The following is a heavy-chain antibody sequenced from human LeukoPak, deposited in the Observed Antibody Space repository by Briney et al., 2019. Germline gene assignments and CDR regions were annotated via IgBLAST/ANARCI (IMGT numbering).Heavy chain of an antibody. Sequence: SQTLSLTCTVSGGSISSGGYYWSWIRQHPGKGLEWIGYIYYSGSTYYNPSLKSRVTISVDTSKNQFSLKLSSVTAADTAVYYCARDRGPLGYYDSSGYDIWGQGTTATVSS. CDR3: ARDRGPLGYYDSSGYDI. D-gene: IGHD3-22*01. V-gene: IGHV4-31*03. CDR2: IYYSGST. CDR1: GGSISSGGYY. J-gene: IGHJ3*02.